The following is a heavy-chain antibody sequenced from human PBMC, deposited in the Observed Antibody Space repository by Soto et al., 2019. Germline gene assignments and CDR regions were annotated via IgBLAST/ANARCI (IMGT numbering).Heavy chain of an antibody. V-gene: IGHV3-7*03. D-gene: IGHD1-26*01. J-gene: IGHJ4*02. CDR2: IKQDGSEK. Sequence: GGSLRLSCAASGFTFSSYWMSWVRQAPGKGLEWVANIKQDGSEKYYVDSVKGRFTISRDNAKNSLYLQMNSLRAEDTAVYYCARAGGSYRPYFDYWGQGTLVTVSS. CDR3: ARAGGSYRPYFDY. CDR1: GFTFSSYW.